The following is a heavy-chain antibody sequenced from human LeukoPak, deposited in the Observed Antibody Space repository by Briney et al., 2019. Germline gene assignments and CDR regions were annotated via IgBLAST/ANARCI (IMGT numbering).Heavy chain of an antibody. CDR1: GGSISVYY. CDR3: ARVDVAGYFDH. V-gene: IGHV4-4*07. CDR2: IYTSGSI. D-gene: IGHD6-19*01. Sequence: PSETLSLTCTVSGGSISVYYWSWIRQPAGKGLEWIGRIYTSGSINYNPSLKSRVAISVDTSKNQFSLRLRSVTAADTAVYFCARVDVAGYFDHWGQGTPVTVSS. J-gene: IGHJ4*02.